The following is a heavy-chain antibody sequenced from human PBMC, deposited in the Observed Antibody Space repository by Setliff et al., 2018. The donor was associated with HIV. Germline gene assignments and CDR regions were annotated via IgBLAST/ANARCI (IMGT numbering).Heavy chain of an antibody. D-gene: IGHD2-15*01. V-gene: IGHV4-34*01. CDR2: ITDDGTA. CDR1: GGSLTNYY. J-gene: IGHJ6*02. CDR3: ARGRSCESDWSWLYCNYYYGMDV. Sequence: PSETLSLTCAVYGGSLTNYYWSWIRQSPGKGLEWIGEITDDGTATYTSSLKSRVTISLDTSKKQLSLKVTSVTAADTAIYYCARGRSCESDWSWLYCNYYYGMDVWAQGTAVTVSS.